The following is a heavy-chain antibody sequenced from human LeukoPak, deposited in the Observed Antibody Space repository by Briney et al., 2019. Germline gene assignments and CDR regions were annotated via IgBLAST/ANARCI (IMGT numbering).Heavy chain of an antibody. CDR1: GDSINYYY. D-gene: IGHD5-12*01. CDR3: ARKSGHFDY. J-gene: IGHJ4*02. CDR2: VYYNGSA. Sequence: SETLSLTCTVSGDSINYYYWSWIRQSPGKGLEWIGYVYYNGSAKYNPPLKSRVTISVDMSKNQFSLKVSSVTAADTAIYYCARKSGHFDYWGQGTLVTVSS. V-gene: IGHV4-59*01.